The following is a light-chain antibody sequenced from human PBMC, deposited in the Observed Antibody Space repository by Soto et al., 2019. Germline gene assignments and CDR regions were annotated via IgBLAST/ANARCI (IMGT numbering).Light chain of an antibody. V-gene: IGLV1-51*02. CDR2: EDH. CDR3: GSWDSSLSAGV. J-gene: IGLJ3*02. Sequence: QSVLTQPPSVSAAPGQKVTLHCSGSSANIGSNYVSWYQQVPGTAPKLLIFEDHKRPSEIPDRFSGSKSGTSATLDITGLQTGDEADYYCGSWDSSLSAGVFGGGTKVTVL. CDR1: SANIGSNY.